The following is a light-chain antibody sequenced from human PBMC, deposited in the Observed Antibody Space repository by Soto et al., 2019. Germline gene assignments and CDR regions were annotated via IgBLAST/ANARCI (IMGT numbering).Light chain of an antibody. CDR1: QRVSSY. V-gene: IGKV3-11*01. CDR3: QQRSNWPPIT. CDR2: DAS. J-gene: IGKJ5*01. Sequence: EIVLKQSPATLSLSPGEIATLSCRASQRVSSYLAWYQQKPGQAPRLLIYDASNRATDIPARFSGSGSGTDFPLTISSLEPEDFAVYYCQQRSNWPPITFGQGTRLEI.